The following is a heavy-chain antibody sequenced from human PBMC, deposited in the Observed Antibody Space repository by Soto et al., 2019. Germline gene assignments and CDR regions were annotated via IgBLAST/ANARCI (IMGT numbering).Heavy chain of an antibody. D-gene: IGHD3-3*01. J-gene: IGHJ6*02. CDR1: GGTFSSYA. V-gene: IGHV1-69*06. CDR2: IIPIFGTA. Sequence: QVQLVQSGAEVKKPGSSVKVSCKASGGTFSSYAISWVRQAPGQGLEWMGGIIPIFGTANYAQHFQGRVTITADKSTSKAYMELSSLRSEDTAVYYCARDSSRYYDFWSGYYGYYYGMDVWGQGTTVTVSS. CDR3: ARDSSRYYDFWSGYYGYYYGMDV.